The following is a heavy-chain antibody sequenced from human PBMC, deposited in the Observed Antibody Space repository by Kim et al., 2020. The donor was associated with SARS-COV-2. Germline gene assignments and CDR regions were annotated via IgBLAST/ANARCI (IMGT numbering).Heavy chain of an antibody. Sequence: GGSLRLSCAASEFTLSSYGMHWVRQAPGKGLEWVSGMSGSGYTYHADSAKGRLTLSRDTSKSTLYLQMNSLTAGDTAVYSCARDSDRHSGRCFDPWGQGTLVTVSS. J-gene: IGHJ5*02. CDR2: MSGSGYT. CDR3: ARDSDRHSGRCFDP. CDR1: EFTLSSYG. D-gene: IGHD6-19*01. V-gene: IGHV3-23*01.